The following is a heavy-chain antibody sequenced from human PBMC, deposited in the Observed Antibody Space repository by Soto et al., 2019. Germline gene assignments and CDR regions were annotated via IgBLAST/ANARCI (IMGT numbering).Heavy chain of an antibody. Sequence: EVHLLESGGGLVQPGGSLRISCAASGFSFNAYSMSWVRQAPGKGLEWVSGIIGSGDSTYYADSVKGRFTISRDNSNNTLYLQMNRLRAGDTAIYYCAKDRGLTTVTFDAFHAWGQGTLVAVSS. CDR2: IIGSGDST. CDR3: AKDRGLTTVTFDAFHA. V-gene: IGHV3-23*01. CDR1: GFSFNAYS. J-gene: IGHJ1*01. D-gene: IGHD4-17*01.